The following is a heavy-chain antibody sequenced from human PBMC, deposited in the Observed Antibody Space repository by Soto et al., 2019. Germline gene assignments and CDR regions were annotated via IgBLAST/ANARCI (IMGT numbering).Heavy chain of an antibody. D-gene: IGHD6-19*01. CDR2: INHSGST. Sequence: QVQLQQWGAGLLKPSETLSLTCAVYGGSFSGYYWSWIRQPPGKGLEWIGEINHSGSTNYNPSLKSRVTISVDTSKNQFSLKLSSVTAADTAVDYCARARRRYSSGYSQPDAFDIWGQGTMVTVSS. J-gene: IGHJ3*02. CDR3: ARARRRYSSGYSQPDAFDI. CDR1: GGSFSGYY. V-gene: IGHV4-34*01.